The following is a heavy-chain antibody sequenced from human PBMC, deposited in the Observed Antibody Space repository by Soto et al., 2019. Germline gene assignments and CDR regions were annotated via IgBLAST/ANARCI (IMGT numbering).Heavy chain of an antibody. Sequence: QVQLVESGGGVVQPGRSLRLSCAASGFTFSSYGMHWVRQAPGKGLEWVAVIWYDGSNKYYADSVKRRFTISRDNSKNTLHLQLNSLGAEDTAVYYCARPARYSPYYFDYWGQGTLVTVSS. CDR2: IWYDGSNK. J-gene: IGHJ4*02. CDR1: GFTFSSYG. V-gene: IGHV3-33*01. CDR3: ARPARYSPYYFDY. D-gene: IGHD5-18*01.